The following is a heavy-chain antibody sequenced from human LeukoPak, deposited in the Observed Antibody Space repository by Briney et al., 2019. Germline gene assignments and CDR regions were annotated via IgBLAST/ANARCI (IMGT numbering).Heavy chain of an antibody. V-gene: IGHV3-30*18. Sequence: PGRSLRLSCAASGFTFSSYGMHWVRQAPGKGLEWVAVISYDGSNKYYADSVKGRFTISRDNSKNTLYLQMNSLRAEDTAVYYCAKYDYDYWGQGTLVTVSS. CDR3: AKYDYDY. D-gene: IGHD4-11*01. J-gene: IGHJ4*02. CDR2: ISYDGSNK. CDR1: GFTFSSYG.